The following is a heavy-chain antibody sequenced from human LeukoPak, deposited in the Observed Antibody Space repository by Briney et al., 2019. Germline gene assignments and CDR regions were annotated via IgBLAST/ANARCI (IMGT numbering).Heavy chain of an antibody. D-gene: IGHD6-19*01. CDR2: IYSGGST. CDR3: ARETTGSGPLGYYYYYYGMDV. V-gene: IGHV3-66*01. Sequence: PGGSLRLSCAASGFTVSSNYMSWVRQAPGKGLEWVSVIYSGGSTYYADSVKGRFTISRDNSKNTLYPQMNSLRAEDTAVYYCARETTGSGPLGYYYYYYGMDVWGQGTTVTVSS. J-gene: IGHJ6*02. CDR1: GFTVSSNY.